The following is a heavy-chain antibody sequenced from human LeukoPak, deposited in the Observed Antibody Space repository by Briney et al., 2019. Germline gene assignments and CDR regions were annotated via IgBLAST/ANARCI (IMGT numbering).Heavy chain of an antibody. CDR3: ARAYYYDSSGYYSY. CDR1: GFTFDDYG. Sequence: GGSLRLSRAASGFTFDDYGMSWVRQAPGKGLEWVSGINWNGGSTGYADSVKGRFTISRDNAKNSLYLQMNSLRAEDTALYYCARAYYYDSSGYYSYWGQGTLVTVSS. CDR2: INWNGGST. V-gene: IGHV3-20*04. D-gene: IGHD3-22*01. J-gene: IGHJ4*02.